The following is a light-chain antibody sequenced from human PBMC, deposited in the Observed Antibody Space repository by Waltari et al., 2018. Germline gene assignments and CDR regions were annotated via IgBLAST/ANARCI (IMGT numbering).Light chain of an antibody. J-gene: IGLJ2*01. Sequence: QPALTQPASVSGSPGQSITISCPGTSNDVGTPKHVCWYQHHPGKAPTLIISEVPERPSGVSDRFSGSKSGNTASLTISGLQAEDEADYYCLSYTSSITFVFGGGTKVSVL. CDR3: LSYTSSITFV. CDR2: EVP. CDR1: SNDVGTPKH. V-gene: IGLV2-23*02.